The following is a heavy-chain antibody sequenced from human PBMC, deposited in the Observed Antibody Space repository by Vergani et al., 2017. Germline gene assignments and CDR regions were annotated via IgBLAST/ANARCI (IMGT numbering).Heavy chain of an antibody. CDR2: ISGRSNYI. V-gene: IGHV3-21*04. Sequence: EVQLQESGGGLVKPGGSLRVSCAASGFSFSTYSINWVRQAPGKGLEWVSSISGRSNYIYYADSLKGRFTISRDNSKNSLYLQMRTLRPEDTALYYCVRGPLPAIPAMFDSWGQGTLVTVSS. CDR1: GFSFSTYS. J-gene: IGHJ4*02. D-gene: IGHD2-2*01. CDR3: VRGPLPAIPAMFDS.